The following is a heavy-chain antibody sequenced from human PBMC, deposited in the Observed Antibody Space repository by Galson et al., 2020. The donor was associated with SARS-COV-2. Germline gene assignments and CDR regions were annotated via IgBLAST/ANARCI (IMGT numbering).Heavy chain of an antibody. J-gene: IGHJ4*02. Sequence: GGSLRLSCAASGFTFSNYWMTWVRQAPGKGLEWLATIKQDGSEKLYVDSVKGRFTISRDNAQNSVYLQMNSLRVEDTAVYYCARIGYSSSSNDYWGQGTLVTVSS. CDR1: GFTFSNYW. D-gene: IGHD6-6*01. CDR2: IKQDGSEK. CDR3: ARIGYSSSSNDY. V-gene: IGHV3-7*01.